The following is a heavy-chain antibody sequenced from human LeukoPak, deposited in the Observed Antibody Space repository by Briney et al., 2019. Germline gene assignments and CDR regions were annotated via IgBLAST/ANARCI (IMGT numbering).Heavy chain of an antibody. CDR2: ISYDGSNK. V-gene: IGHV3-30*18. J-gene: IGHJ4*01. D-gene: IGHD6-19*01. CDR1: GFTFSSYG. Sequence: GGSLRLSCAASGFTFSSYGMHWVRQAPGKGLEWVAVISYDGSNKNYADSVKGRFTISRDISKNTLYLQMNSLRAEDTAVYYCAKGIYSSGWSYFDYWGHGTLVTVSS. CDR3: AKGIYSSGWSYFDY.